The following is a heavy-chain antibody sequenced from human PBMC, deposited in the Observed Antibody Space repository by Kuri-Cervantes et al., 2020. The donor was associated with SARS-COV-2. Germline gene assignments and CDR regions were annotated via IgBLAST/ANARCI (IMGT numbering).Heavy chain of an antibody. CDR3: ARGNVAVAGDAFDV. J-gene: IGHJ3*01. CDR1: GFTVNSYY. CDR2: IFTDDET. D-gene: IGHD6-19*01. Sequence: GESLKISCAASGFTVNSYYINWVRQAPGKELEWVSVIFTDDETYYADSVKDRVNMSRDNFRNTVFLQINSLRADDTAVDYCARGNVAVAGDAFDVWGHGTVVTVSS. V-gene: IGHV3-66*01.